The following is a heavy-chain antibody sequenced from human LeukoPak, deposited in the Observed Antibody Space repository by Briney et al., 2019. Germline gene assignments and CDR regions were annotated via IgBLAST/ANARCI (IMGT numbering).Heavy chain of an antibody. D-gene: IGHD3-10*01. CDR1: GYTFTSYG. J-gene: IGHJ4*02. V-gene: IGHV1-18*01. CDR3: ARADPTSEHYGSGSYYCAFDY. Sequence: GASVKVSCKASGYTFTSYGISWVRQAPGQGLEWMGWISAYNGNTNYAQKLQGRVTMTTDTSTSTAYMELRSLRSDDTAVYHCARADPTSEHYGSGSYYCAFDYWGQGTLVTVSS. CDR2: ISAYNGNT.